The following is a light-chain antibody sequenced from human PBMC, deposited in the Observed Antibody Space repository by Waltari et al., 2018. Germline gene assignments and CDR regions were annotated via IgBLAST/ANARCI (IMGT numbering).Light chain of an antibody. J-gene: IGKJ2*01. Sequence: EIALTQSPATLSLSPGERATLPCRASQTVRTFLACYQQKPGQAPRLLIFDASSRATGIPAKFRGSGSGTDFTITVSNLEPEDFAVYYCQQRSNWPYTFGQGTRVDIK. CDR2: DAS. CDR3: QQRSNWPYT. CDR1: QTVRTF. V-gene: IGKV3-11*01.